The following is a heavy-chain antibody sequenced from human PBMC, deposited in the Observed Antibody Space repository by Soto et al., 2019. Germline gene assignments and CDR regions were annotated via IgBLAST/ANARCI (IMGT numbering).Heavy chain of an antibody. CDR3: AKIVGATANFDY. CDR2: ISYDGSNK. V-gene: IGHV3-30*18. Sequence: HPGGSLRLSCAASGFTFSSYGMHWVRQAPGKGLEWVAVISYDGSNKYYADSVKGRFTISRDNSKNTLYLQMNSLRAEDTAVYYCAKIVGATANFDYWGQGTLVTVSS. CDR1: GFTFSSYG. D-gene: IGHD1-26*01. J-gene: IGHJ4*02.